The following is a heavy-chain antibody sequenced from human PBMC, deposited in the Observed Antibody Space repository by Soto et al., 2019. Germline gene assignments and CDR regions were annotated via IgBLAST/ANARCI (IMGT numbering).Heavy chain of an antibody. CDR2: INHSGST. V-gene: IGHV4-34*01. J-gene: IGHJ4*02. CDR3: AAGGGLPRYY. D-gene: IGHD5-12*01. Sequence: PSETLSLTCAVYGGSFSGYYWSWIRQPPGKGLEWIGEINHSGSTNYNPSLKSRVTLSVDTSKNQFSLKLSSVTAADTAVYYCAAGGGLPRYYWGQGTLVTVSS. CDR1: GGSFSGYY.